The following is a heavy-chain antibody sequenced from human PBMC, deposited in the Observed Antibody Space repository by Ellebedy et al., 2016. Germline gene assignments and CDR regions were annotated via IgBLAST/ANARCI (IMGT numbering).Heavy chain of an antibody. CDR3: AKRMLGYEGMFDC. V-gene: IGHV3-23*01. Sequence: GESLKISXAASGFTFSNYAMNWVRQAPGKGLEWVSGISASAGNTKYADSVKGRIAISRDNPKNTLYLQMNSLRAEDTAVYYCAKRMLGYEGMFDCWGQGTVVTVSS. CDR2: ISASAGNT. CDR1: GFTFSNYA. J-gene: IGHJ4*02. D-gene: IGHD3-22*01.